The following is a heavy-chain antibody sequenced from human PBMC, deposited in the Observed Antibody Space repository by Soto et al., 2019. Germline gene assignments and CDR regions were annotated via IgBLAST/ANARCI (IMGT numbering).Heavy chain of an antibody. CDR2: IYPDDSDT. CDR1: GYRFANYR. J-gene: IGHJ5*02. V-gene: IGHV5-51*01. CDR3: ARFPSGRDPNWFDP. D-gene: IGHD1-26*01. Sequence: VESLNISCNASGYRFANYRIGWVRQMPGKGLELMGIIYPDDSDTRYSPSFQGQVTISADKSITTAYLQWSSLKASDTAMYYCARFPSGRDPNWFDPWGQGTLVTVSS.